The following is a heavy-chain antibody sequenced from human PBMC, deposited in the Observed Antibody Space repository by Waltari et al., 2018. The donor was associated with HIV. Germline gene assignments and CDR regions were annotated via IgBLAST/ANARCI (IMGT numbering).Heavy chain of an antibody. Sequence: QGQLVQSGAEVKKPGASVKVSCKASGYTFTANYIHWVRQAPGQGLEWMGRINPKSGVTHYAQKFQDRVTVTRDTSITTAYMELSSLRSDDTARYFCFYYSNTESYGLDVWGQGTTVTVSS. D-gene: IGHD3-22*01. CDR1: GYTFTANY. CDR3: FYYSNTESYGLDV. V-gene: IGHV1-2*06. CDR2: INPKSGVT. J-gene: IGHJ6*02.